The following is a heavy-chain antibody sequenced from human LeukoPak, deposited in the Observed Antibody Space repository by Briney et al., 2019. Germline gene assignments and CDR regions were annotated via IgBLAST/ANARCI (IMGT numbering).Heavy chain of an antibody. CDR2: INHSGST. J-gene: IGHJ3*02. Sequence: SETLSLTCAVYGGSFSGYYWSWIRQPPGKGLEWIGEINHSGSTNYNPSLKSRVTISVDTSKNQFSLKLSSVTAADTAVYYCARVVDTAMVLYGAFDIWGQGTMVTVSS. D-gene: IGHD5-18*01. CDR3: ARVVDTAMVLYGAFDI. V-gene: IGHV4-34*01. CDR1: GGSFSGYY.